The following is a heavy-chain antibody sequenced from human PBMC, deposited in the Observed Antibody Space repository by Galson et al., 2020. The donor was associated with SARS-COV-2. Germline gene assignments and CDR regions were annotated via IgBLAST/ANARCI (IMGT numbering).Heavy chain of an antibody. CDR3: ATASVLVGAIYWFDP. D-gene: IGHD1-26*01. CDR2: FDPEDGET. Sequence: GESLKISCKVSGYTLTELSMHWVRQAPGKGIEWMGGFDPEDGETIYAQKFQGRVTMTEDTSTDTAYMELSSLRSEDTAVYYCATASVLVGAIYWFDPWGQGTLVTVSS. V-gene: IGHV1-24*01. J-gene: IGHJ5*02. CDR1: GYTLTELS.